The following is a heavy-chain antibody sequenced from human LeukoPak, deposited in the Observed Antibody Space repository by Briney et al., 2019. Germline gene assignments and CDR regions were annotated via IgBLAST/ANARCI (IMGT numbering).Heavy chain of an antibody. V-gene: IGHV4-34*01. D-gene: IGHD2-15*01. CDR3: ARGYCSGGSCYYMDV. CDR2: INHSGST. CDR1: GGSINSYY. Sequence: SETLSLTCTVSGGSINSYYWSWIRQPPGKGLEWIGEINHSGSTNYNPSLKSRVTISVDTSKNQFSLKLSSVTAADTAVYYCARGYCSGGSCYYMDVWGKGTTVTVSS. J-gene: IGHJ6*03.